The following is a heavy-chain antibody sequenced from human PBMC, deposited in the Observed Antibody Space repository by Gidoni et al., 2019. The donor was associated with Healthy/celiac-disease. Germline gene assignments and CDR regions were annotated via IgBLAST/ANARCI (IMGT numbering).Heavy chain of an antibody. CDR1: GDSGSSNSAA. J-gene: IGHJ3*02. D-gene: IGHD2-21*01. CDR3: ARVWVEIDAFDI. CDR2: TYYRSKWYN. V-gene: IGHV6-1*01. Sequence: QVQLQQSGAGRVTPSQTRSLTCATSGDSGSSNSAAWNWIRQSPSRGLEWLVRTYYRSKWYNDYAVSVKSRITINPDTSKNQFSLQLNSVTPEDTAVYYCARVWVEIDAFDIWGQGTMVTVSS.